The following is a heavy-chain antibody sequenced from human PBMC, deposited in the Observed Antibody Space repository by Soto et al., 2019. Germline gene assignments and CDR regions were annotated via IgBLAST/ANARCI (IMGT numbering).Heavy chain of an antibody. D-gene: IGHD3-10*01. Sequence: QVQLQESGPGLVKPSETLSLTCTVSGDSISRYYWSWIRLSPGKGLEWIGYIYASGATNYNPSGTSRVTRSVDRTKNPFSLKLRSVTAADTAVYYWASGPGGEFLRGSGMDVWGQGTAVTVSS. CDR1: GDSISRYY. J-gene: IGHJ6*02. V-gene: IGHV4-59*01. CDR2: IYASGAT. CDR3: ASGPGGEFLRGSGMDV.